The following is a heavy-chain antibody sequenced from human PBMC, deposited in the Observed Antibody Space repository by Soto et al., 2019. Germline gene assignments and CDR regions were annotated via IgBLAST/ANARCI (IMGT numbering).Heavy chain of an antibody. Sequence: EVQLVESGGGLVKPGESLSLSCATSGFTFSHAWMSWVRQAPGKGLEWVGRIKSRTDGGTTDYAAPVKGRFTISRDDSKNTLYLQMNGLKTEDTAVYYCTTFGLRWGFDYWGQGTLVTASS. V-gene: IGHV3-15*01. CDR2: IKSRTDGGTT. D-gene: IGHD4-17*01. CDR1: GFTFSHAW. J-gene: IGHJ4*02. CDR3: TTFGLRWGFDY.